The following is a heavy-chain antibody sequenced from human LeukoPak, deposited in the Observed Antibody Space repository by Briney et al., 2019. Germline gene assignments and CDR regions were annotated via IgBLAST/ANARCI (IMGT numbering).Heavy chain of an antibody. Sequence: PSETLSLTCTVSGGSISSSSAYWGWIRQPPGKGLEWIGSIYYSKNTYYNPSLKSRVTISADTSKNQFSLTLGSVSATDTAVYYCARHADSGFGELAFDYWGQGTLVTVSS. D-gene: IGHD3-10*01. CDR2: IYYSKNT. CDR1: GGSISSSSAY. J-gene: IGHJ4*02. CDR3: ARHADSGFGELAFDY. V-gene: IGHV4-39*01.